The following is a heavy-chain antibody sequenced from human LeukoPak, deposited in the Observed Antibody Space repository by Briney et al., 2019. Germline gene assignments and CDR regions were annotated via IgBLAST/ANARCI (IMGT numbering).Heavy chain of an antibody. CDR2: INTNTGNP. CDR1: GYTFTSYA. D-gene: IGHD2-2*02. Sequence: ASVKVSCKASGYTFTSYAMNWVRQAPGQGLEWMGWINTNTGNPTYAQGFTGRFVFSLDTSVSTAYLQISSLKAEDTAVYYCARVIYCSSTSCYTGDYYYGMDVRGQGTTVTVSS. J-gene: IGHJ6*02. V-gene: IGHV7-4-1*02. CDR3: ARVIYCSSTSCYTGDYYYGMDV.